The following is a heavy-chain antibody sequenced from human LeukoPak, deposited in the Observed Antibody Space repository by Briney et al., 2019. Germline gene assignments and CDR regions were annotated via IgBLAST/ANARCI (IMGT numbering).Heavy chain of an antibody. CDR2: IKQDGSEK. D-gene: IGHD4-23*01. Sequence: PGGSLRLSCATSGFTFSSYWMSWVRQAPGKGLEWVANIKQDGSEKYYVDSVKGRFSISRDNAKNSLYLQMNSLRAEDTAVYYCARNYGGSLYYFDYWGQGTLVTVSS. V-gene: IGHV3-7*01. CDR1: GFTFSSYW. CDR3: ARNYGGSLYYFDY. J-gene: IGHJ4*02.